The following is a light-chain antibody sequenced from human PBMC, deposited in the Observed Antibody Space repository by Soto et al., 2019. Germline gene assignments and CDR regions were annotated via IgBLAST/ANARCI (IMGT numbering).Light chain of an antibody. Sequence: EIVMTQSPATLSVSPGERATLSCRASQSFSSNLSWYQQKPGQAPRLLIYDASNRATGIPARFSGSGSGTDFTLTISSLEPEDFAVYYCQQRSNWPPKITFGQGTRLEIK. CDR2: DAS. J-gene: IGKJ5*01. CDR3: QQRSNWPPKIT. CDR1: QSFSSN. V-gene: IGKV3-11*01.